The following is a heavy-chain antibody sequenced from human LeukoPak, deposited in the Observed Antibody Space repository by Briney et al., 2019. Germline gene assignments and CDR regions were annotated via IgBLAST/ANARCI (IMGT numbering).Heavy chain of an antibody. CDR2: IYSSGST. CDR1: GGSISSYY. Sequence: PSETLSLTCTVSGGSISSYYWSWIRQPAGKGLEWIGLIYSSGSTRYNPSLKSRVAMSVDTSKNQFSLKLGSVTAADTAVYYCAREFAPWGQGTLVTVSS. CDR3: AREFAP. J-gene: IGHJ5*02. V-gene: IGHV4-4*07.